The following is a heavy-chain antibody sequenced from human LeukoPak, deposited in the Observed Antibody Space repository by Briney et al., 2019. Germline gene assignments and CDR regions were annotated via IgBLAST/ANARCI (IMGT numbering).Heavy chain of an antibody. CDR3: ARGRGRWVTTGWFDP. CDR2: INHSGST. V-gene: IGHV4-34*01. D-gene: IGHD4-17*01. CDR1: GGSFSGYY. Sequence: SETLSLTXAVYGGSFSGYYWSWIRQPPGKGLEWIGEINHSGSTNYNPSLKSRVTISVDTSKNQFSLKLSSVTAADTAVYYCARGRGRWVTTGWFDPWGQGTLVTVSS. J-gene: IGHJ5*02.